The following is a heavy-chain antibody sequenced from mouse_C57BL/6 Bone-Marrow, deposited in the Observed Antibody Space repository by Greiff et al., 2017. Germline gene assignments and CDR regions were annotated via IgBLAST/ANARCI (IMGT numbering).Heavy chain of an antibody. CDR3: ARGVYYGSPYYFDY. D-gene: IGHD2-2*01. CDR2: IDPSDSET. V-gene: IGHV1-52*01. J-gene: IGHJ4*01. Sequence: VQLQQPGAELVRPGSSVKLSCKASGYTFTSYWMHWVKQRPIQGLEWIGNIDPSDSETHYNQKFKDKATLTVDKSSSTAYMQLSSLTSEDSAVYYCARGVYYGSPYYFDYWGQGTSVTVSS. CDR1: GYTFTSYW.